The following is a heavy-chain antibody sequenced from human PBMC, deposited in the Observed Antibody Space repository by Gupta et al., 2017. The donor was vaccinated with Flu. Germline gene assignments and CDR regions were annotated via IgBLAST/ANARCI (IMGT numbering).Heavy chain of an antibody. J-gene: IGHJ4*02. Sequence: QVQLVESGGGLIKPGGSLTLSCAASGFTFPNYFMSWIRQAPGKGLEWVSSRTQSGSVIFYADSVKGRFTISRDNDKNSLYLQMNSLTVDDTALYYCVREWYGDRIFDSWGQGALVTVSS. D-gene: IGHD2-21*01. CDR3: VREWYGDRIFDS. CDR1: GFTFPNYF. CDR2: RTQSGSVI. V-gene: IGHV3-11*01.